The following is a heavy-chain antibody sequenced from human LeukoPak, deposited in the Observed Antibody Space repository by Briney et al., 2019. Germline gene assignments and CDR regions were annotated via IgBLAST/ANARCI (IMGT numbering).Heavy chain of an antibody. J-gene: IGHJ4*02. V-gene: IGHV3-49*04. CDR2: IRNQAYGGTA. Sequence: PGGSLRLSCTGSEFTLGDYPMTWVRQAPGKGLEWVGFIRNQAYGGTAEYAPSVKGRFTISRDDSKSVAYLQMDSLKIEDTAMYYCTREDDWGQGTLVTVSS. CDR3: TREDD. CDR1: EFTLGDYP.